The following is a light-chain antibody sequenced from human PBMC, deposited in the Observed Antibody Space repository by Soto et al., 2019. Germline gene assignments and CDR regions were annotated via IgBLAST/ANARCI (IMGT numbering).Light chain of an antibody. Sequence: AIRMTQSPSSFSASTGDRVSLTCRATQDIGTYLAWYQQIPGNAPNLLIYDASTLHSGVPSRFSGGGSGTDFTLTISSLQPEDFATYYCQQVNVYPSTFGGGTKVDIK. V-gene: IGKV1-8*01. CDR2: DAS. CDR3: QQVNVYPST. CDR1: QDIGTY. J-gene: IGKJ4*01.